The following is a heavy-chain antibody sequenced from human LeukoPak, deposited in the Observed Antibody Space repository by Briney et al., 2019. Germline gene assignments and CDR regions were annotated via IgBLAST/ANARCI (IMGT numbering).Heavy chain of an antibody. Sequence: PSETLSLTCAVYGGSFSGYYWTWIRQPPAKGLEWIGEIHYSGRINYNPSLKSRVTISADTSNNHISLKMNSVPAADTAVYYCSRGTDAYKCGNSWGQGTLVTVSS. CDR1: GGSFSGYY. D-gene: IGHD5-24*01. J-gene: IGHJ4*02. CDR2: IHYSGRI. CDR3: SRGTDAYKCGNS. V-gene: IGHV4-34*01.